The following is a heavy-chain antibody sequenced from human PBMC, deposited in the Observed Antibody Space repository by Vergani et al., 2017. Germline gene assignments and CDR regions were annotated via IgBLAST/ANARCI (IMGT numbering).Heavy chain of an antibody. CDR1: GFTFSSYS. CDR3: ARESDTVTTIYYYGMDV. CDR2: ISSRSSTI. Sequence: EVQLVESGGGLVQPGGSLRLSCAASGFTFSSYSMNWVRQAPGKGLEWVSYISSRSSTIYYADSVKGRFTISRDNAKNSLYLQMNSLRAEDTAVYYCARESDTVTTIYYYGMDVWGQGTTVTVSS. D-gene: IGHD4-17*01. V-gene: IGHV3-48*01. J-gene: IGHJ6*02.